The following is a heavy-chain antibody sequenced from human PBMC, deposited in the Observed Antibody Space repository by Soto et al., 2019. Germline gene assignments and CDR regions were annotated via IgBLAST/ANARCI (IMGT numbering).Heavy chain of an antibody. V-gene: IGHV1-18*01. CDR3: ARDLGIAVAEGGPGFDY. CDR1: GYTFTSYG. Sequence: ASVKVSCKASGYTFTSYGISWVRQAPGQGLEWMGWISAYNGNTNYAQKLQGRVTMTTDTSTSTAYMELRSLRSDDTAVYYCARDLGIAVAEGGPGFDYWGQGTLVTVSS. CDR2: ISAYNGNT. D-gene: IGHD6-19*01. J-gene: IGHJ4*02.